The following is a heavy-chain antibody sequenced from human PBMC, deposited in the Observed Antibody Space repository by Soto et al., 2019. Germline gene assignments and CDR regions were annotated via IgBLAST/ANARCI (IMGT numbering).Heavy chain of an antibody. J-gene: IGHJ6*02. V-gene: IGHV1-46*01. CDR1: GYSLTSYY. D-gene: IGHD6-6*01. CDR3: ASEYSSSSRYGMDV. CDR2: INPSGGST. Sequence: QVQLVQSGAEVKKPGASVKVSCKASGYSLTSYYMHWVRQAPGQGLEWMGIINPSGGSTSYAQKYQGRVTMPRDTSTSTVYMELSSLRSEDTAVYYCASEYSSSSRYGMDVWGQGTTVTVSS.